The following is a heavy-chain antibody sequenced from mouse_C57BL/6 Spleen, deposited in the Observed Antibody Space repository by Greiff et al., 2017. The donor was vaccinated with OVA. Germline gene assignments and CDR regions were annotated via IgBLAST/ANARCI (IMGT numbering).Heavy chain of an antibody. D-gene: IGHD2-3*01. CDR3: ARDRGDGYLAY. CDR1: GFTFSSYA. V-gene: IGHV5-4*01. J-gene: IGHJ3*01. Sequence: EVMLVESGGGLVKPGGSLKLSCAASGFTFSSYAMSWVRQTPEKRLEWVATISDGGSYTYYPDNVKGRFTISRDNAKNNLYLQMSHLKSEDTAMYYCARDRGDGYLAYWGQGSLVTVSA. CDR2: ISDGGSYT.